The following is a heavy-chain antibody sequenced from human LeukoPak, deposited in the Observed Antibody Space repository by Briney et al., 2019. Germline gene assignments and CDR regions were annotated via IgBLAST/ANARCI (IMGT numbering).Heavy chain of an antibody. CDR1: GFTFSSYW. V-gene: IGHV3-7*01. J-gene: IGHJ4*02. D-gene: IGHD6-19*01. CDR3: VGSSGWLFDY. Sequence: PGGSLRLSCAASGFTFSSYWTNWVRQAPGKGLEWVANIKEDGSRINYVDSVKGRFTISRDNAKNSVYLQMDNLRAEDTAVYYCVGSSGWLFDYWGQGILVAVSS. CDR2: IKEDGSRI.